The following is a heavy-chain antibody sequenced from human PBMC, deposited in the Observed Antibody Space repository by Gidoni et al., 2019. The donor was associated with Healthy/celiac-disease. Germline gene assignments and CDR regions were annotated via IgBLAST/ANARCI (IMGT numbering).Heavy chain of an antibody. CDR3: ARKEWGYDSSGYFVN. CDR1: GGTFSSYA. D-gene: IGHD3-22*01. J-gene: IGHJ4*02. CDR2: IITILGTA. Sequence: QVQLVQSGAEVKKPGSSVKVSCKASGGTFSSYAISWVRQAPGQGLEWMGGIITILGTANYAQKFQGRVTITADKSTSTAYMELSSLRSEDTAVYYCARKEWGYDSSGYFVNWGQGTLVTVSS. V-gene: IGHV1-69*06.